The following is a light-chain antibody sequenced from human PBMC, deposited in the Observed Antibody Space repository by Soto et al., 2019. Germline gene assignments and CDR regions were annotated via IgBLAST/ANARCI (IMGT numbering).Light chain of an antibody. Sequence: EIVLTQSPATLSLSPGERVTLSCRASEYITTFLAWYQQKPGQAPRLLMYEASTRATGVPARFRGGGSGTDFTLTISSLEPEDFAVYCCQQRSNWPWTFGQGTKVEIK. J-gene: IGKJ1*01. CDR1: EYITTF. V-gene: IGKV3-11*01. CDR3: QQRSNWPWT. CDR2: EAS.